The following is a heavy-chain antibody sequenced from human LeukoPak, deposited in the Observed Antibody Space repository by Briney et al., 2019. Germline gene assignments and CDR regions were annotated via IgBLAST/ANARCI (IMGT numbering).Heavy chain of an antibody. CDR1: GFTFSSYG. J-gene: IGHJ6*03. CDR2: IGTSGSYI. Sequence: PGGSLRLSCAASGFTFSSYGMNWVRQAPGKVLEWVSSIGTSGSYIYYTDSVKGRFTISRDNAENSLYLQMNSLRAEDTAVYYCAKEGGVYSTPYYMDVWGKGTTVTVSS. CDR3: AKEGGVYSTPYYMDV. V-gene: IGHV3-21*01. D-gene: IGHD1-26*01.